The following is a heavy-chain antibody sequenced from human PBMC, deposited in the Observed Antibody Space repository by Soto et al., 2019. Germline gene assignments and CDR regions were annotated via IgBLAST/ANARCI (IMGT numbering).Heavy chain of an antibody. V-gene: IGHV4-59*08. CDR3: VRQGIDYLHGLVDV. D-gene: IGHD4-17*01. CDR2: VYYTGDT. Sequence: QVQLQQSGPRLVKPSETLSLTCTVSSGPDRSHNWGWIRQPPGRGLEWIGYVYYTGDTAYNPSLRRWVTLSADTSTNDISLTLNSVTAADTAVYYCVRQGIDYLHGLVDVWGQGTTVSVSS. CDR1: SGPDRSHN. J-gene: IGHJ6*02.